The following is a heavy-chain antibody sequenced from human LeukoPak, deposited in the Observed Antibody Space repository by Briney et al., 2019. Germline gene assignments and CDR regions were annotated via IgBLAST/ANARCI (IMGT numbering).Heavy chain of an antibody. CDR1: GGSISSGSYY. CDR3: ARDRHRPSSGWNYYYYMDV. J-gene: IGHJ6*03. CDR2: IYTSGST. D-gene: IGHD6-19*01. V-gene: IGHV4-61*02. Sequence: PSQTLSLTCTVSGGSISSGSYYWSWIRQPAGKGLEWIGRIYTSGSTNYNPSLKSRVTMSVDTSKNQFSLKLSSVTAADTAVYYCARDRHRPSSGWNYYYYMDVWGKGTTVTISS.